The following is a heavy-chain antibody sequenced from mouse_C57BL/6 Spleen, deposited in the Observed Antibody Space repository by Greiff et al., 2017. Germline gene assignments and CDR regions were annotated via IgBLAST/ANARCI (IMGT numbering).Heavy chain of an antibody. CDR2: IDPSDSYT. Sequence: LQQPGAELVMPGASVKLSCKASGYTFTSYWMHWVKQRPGQGLEWIGEIDPSDSYTNYNQKFKGKSTLTVDKSSSTAYMQLSSLTSEDSAVYYCARSAVVDPFDYWGQGTTLTVSS. CDR1: GYTFTSYW. CDR3: ARSAVVDPFDY. D-gene: IGHD1-1*01. V-gene: IGHV1-69*01. J-gene: IGHJ2*01.